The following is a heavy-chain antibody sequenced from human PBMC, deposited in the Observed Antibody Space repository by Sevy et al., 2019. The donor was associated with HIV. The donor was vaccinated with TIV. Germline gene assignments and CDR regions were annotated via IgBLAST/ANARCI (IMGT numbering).Heavy chain of an antibody. CDR3: ARDRGGILGSAFAY. CDR1: GFSFSDYR. D-gene: IGHD3-16*01. V-gene: IGHV3-30*03. J-gene: IGHJ4*02. Sequence: GGSLRLSCAASGFSFSDYRMHWVRQAPGKGLEWVAVISYDGRNNKYNTDSVKGRFTISRDNSKNTLYLQMNSLRAEDTAIYYCARDRGGILGSAFAYWGQGTLVTVSS. CDR2: ISYDGRNNK.